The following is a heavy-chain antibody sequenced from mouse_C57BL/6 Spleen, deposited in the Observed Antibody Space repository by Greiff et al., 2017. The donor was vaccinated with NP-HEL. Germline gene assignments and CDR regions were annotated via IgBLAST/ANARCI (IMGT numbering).Heavy chain of an antibody. J-gene: IGHJ3*01. V-gene: IGHV1-18*01. CDR1: GYTFTDYN. CDR2: INPNNGGT. CDR3: ARGRAHEGFAY. Sequence: EVQLQEPGPELVKPGASVKISCKASGYTFTDYNMDWVKQSHGKSLEWIGNINPNNGGTIYNQKFKGKATLTVDKSSSTAYMELRSLTSEDTAVYYCARGRAHEGFAYWGQGTLVTVSA. D-gene: IGHD3-3*01.